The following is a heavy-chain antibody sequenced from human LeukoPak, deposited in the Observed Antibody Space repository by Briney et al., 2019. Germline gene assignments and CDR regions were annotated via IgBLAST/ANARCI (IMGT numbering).Heavy chain of an antibody. CDR1: GFTFSDYY. CDR3: AKGAAAENSGPFDY. CDR2: ISSSSSYT. Sequence: GGSLRLSCVASGFTFSDYYMSWIRQAPGKGLEWVSYISSSSSYTNYADSLKGRFTISRDNAKNSLYLQMNSLRAEDTAVYYCAKGAAAENSGPFDYWAREPWSPSPQ. D-gene: IGHD6-13*01. V-gene: IGHV3-11*05. J-gene: IGHJ4*02.